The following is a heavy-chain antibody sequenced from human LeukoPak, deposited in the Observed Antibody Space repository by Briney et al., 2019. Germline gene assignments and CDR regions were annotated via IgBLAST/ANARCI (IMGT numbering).Heavy chain of an antibody. CDR2: FDPEDGET. CDR3: ATVPRSGSYYNVFDY. Sequence: ASVKDSCKVSGYTLTELSMHWVRQAPGKGLEWMGGFDPEDGETIYAQKFQGRVTMTEDTSTDTAYMELSSLRSEDTAVYYCATVPRSGSYYNVFDYWGQGTLVTVSS. V-gene: IGHV1-24*01. D-gene: IGHD3-10*01. CDR1: GYTLTELS. J-gene: IGHJ4*02.